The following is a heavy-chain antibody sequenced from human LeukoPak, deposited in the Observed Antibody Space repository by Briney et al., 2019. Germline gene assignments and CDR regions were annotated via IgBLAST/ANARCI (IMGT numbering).Heavy chain of an antibody. V-gene: IGHV1-2*02. CDR1: GYTFTSYG. CDR3: ARGSWELLLAFDI. Sequence: GASVKVSCKASGYTFTSYGISWVRQAPGQGLEWMGWINPNSGGTNYAQKFQGRVTMTRDTSISTAYMELSRLRSDDTAVYYCARGSWELLLAFDIWGQGTMVTVSS. J-gene: IGHJ3*02. D-gene: IGHD1-26*01. CDR2: INPNSGGT.